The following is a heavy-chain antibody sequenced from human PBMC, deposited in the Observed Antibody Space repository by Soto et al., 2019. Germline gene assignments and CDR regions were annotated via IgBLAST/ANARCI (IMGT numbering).Heavy chain of an antibody. CDR2: IYYSGST. CDR1: GGSISSGDYY. D-gene: IGHD6-13*01. V-gene: IGHV4-30-4*01. CDR3: ATALSIAAAQADWCDP. Sequence: QVQLQESGPGLVKPSQTLSLTCTVSGGSISSGDYYWSWIRQPPGKGLEWIGYIYYSGSTYYNPSLTSRVTISVDTFKNQCALKLSSVTASDTAVYYCATALSIAAAQADWCDPWGQGTLVTFSS. J-gene: IGHJ5*02.